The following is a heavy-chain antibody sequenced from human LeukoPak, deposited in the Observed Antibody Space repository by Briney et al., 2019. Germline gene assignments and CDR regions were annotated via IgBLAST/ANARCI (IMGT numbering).Heavy chain of an antibody. CDR1: GGSISSYY. CDR2: INYSGST. Sequence: SETLSLTCTVSGGSISSYYRSWIRQPPGKGLEWIGYINYSGSTNYNPSLKSRVTISVDTTKNPFYLKLSSVTAADTAVYYCARDMTGGIWARGTYFCDWGQVTLVSVAS. D-gene: IGHD1-14*01. V-gene: IGHV4-59*01. CDR3: ARDMTGGIWARGTYFCD. J-gene: IGHJ4*02.